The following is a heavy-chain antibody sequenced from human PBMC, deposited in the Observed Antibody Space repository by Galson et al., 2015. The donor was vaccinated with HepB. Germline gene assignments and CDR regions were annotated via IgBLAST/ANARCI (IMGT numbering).Heavy chain of an antibody. CDR2: ISYDGSNK. D-gene: IGHD3-10*01. CDR1: GFTFSSYA. CDR3: ARDMGIEWFGEKGLDY. J-gene: IGHJ4*02. Sequence: LRLSCAASGFTFSSYAMHWVRQAPGKGLEWVAVISYDGSNKYYADSVKGRFTISRDNSKNTLYLQMNSLRAEDTAVYYCARDMGIEWFGEKGLDYWGQGTLVTVSS. V-gene: IGHV3-30-3*01.